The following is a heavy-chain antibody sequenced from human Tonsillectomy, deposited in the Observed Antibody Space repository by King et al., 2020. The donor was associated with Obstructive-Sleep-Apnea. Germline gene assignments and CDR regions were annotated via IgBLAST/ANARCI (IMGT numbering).Heavy chain of an antibody. CDR2: IWYDGSNK. V-gene: IGHV3-33*01. D-gene: IGHD4-23*01. Sequence: VQLVESGGGVVQPGRSLRLSCAASGFIFSSYGMHWVRQAPGKGLEWVAIIWYDGSNKYYADSVKGRFTISRDSSKNTLYLQMNSLRVEDTAVYYCARAVKGAYWYFDLWGRGTLVAVSS. CDR1: GFIFSSYG. CDR3: ARAVKGAYWYFDL. J-gene: IGHJ2*01.